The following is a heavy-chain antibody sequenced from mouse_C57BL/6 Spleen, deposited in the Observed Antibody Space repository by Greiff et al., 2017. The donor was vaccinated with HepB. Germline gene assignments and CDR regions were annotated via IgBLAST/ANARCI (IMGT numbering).Heavy chain of an antibody. Sequence: VQLQQSGAELARPGASVKMSCKASGYTFTSYTMHWVKQRPGQGLEWIGYINPSSGYTKYNQKFKDKATLTADKSSSTAYMQLSSLTSEDSAVYYCAREVYDAMDYWGQGTSVTVSS. J-gene: IGHJ4*01. CDR3: AREVYDAMDY. CDR2: INPSSGYT. CDR1: GYTFTSYT. V-gene: IGHV1-4*01.